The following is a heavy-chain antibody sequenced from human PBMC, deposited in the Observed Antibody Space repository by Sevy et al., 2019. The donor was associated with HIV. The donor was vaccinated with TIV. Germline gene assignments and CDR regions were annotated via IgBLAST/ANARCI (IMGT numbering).Heavy chain of an antibody. Sequence: SETLSLTCSVSGGSISSSSYYWGWIRQPPGKGLEWIGSIYYSGSTYYNPSLKSRVTISVDTSKNQFSLKLSSVTAADTAVYYCARQRIVVAVNFDYWGQGTLVTVSS. J-gene: IGHJ4*02. CDR2: IYYSGST. D-gene: IGHD6-19*01. V-gene: IGHV4-39*01. CDR1: GGSISSSSYY. CDR3: ARQRIVVAVNFDY.